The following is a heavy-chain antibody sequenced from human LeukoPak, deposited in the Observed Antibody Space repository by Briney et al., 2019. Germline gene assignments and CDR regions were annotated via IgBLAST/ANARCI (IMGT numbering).Heavy chain of an antibody. CDR3: ASGSSWNCDY. V-gene: IGHV3-33*01. CDR1: GFTFSSYG. D-gene: IGHD2-15*01. Sequence: GGSLRLSCAASGFTFSSYGMHWVRQAPGKGLEWVAVIWYDESEKYYADSVKGRFTISRDISKNTLYLQMNSLRAEDTAVYYCASGSSWNCDYWGQGTLVAVSS. J-gene: IGHJ4*02. CDR2: IWYDESEK.